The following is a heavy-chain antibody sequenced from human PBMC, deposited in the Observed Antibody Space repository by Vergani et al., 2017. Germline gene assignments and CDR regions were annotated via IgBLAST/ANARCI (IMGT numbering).Heavy chain of an antibody. Sequence: QLQLQESGPGLVKPSETLSLTCTVSGGSISSSSYYWGWIRQPPGKGLEWIGSIYYSGSTYYNPSLKSRVPISVDTSKNQFSLKLSSVTAADTAVYYCASSTSSSWYFLDYWGQGTLVTVSS. J-gene: IGHJ4*02. CDR1: GGSISSSSYY. V-gene: IGHV4-39*07. D-gene: IGHD6-13*01. CDR3: ASSTSSSWYFLDY. CDR2: IYYSGST.